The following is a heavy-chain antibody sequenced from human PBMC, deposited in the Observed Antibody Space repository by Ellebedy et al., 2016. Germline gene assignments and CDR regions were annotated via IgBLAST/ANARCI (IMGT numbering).Heavy chain of an antibody. V-gene: IGHV1-8*01. CDR2: MNPNSGNT. CDR3: ARAGLHYYDSSGYRYYYYYMDV. Sequence: ASVKVSXKASRYTFTSYDINWVRQATGQGLEWMGWMNPNSGNTGYAQKFQGRVTMTRNTSISTAYMELSSLRSEDTAVYYCARAGLHYYDSSGYRYYYYYMDVWGKGATVTVSS. D-gene: IGHD3-22*01. CDR1: RYTFTSYD. J-gene: IGHJ6*03.